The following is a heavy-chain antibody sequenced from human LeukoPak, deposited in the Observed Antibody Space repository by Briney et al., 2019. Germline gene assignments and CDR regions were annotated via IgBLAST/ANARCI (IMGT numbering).Heavy chain of an antibody. J-gene: IGHJ4*02. CDR1: GFTFNSYS. Sequence: PGGSLRLSCAASGFTFNSYSMNWVRQAPGKGLEWVSYISSSSTIYYADSVKGRFTISRDSAKNSLYLQMNSLRAEDTAVYYCARDPDGITGTTAPGYWGQGTLVTVSS. CDR2: ISSSSTI. CDR3: ARDPDGITGTTAPGY. V-gene: IGHV3-48*01. D-gene: IGHD1-20*01.